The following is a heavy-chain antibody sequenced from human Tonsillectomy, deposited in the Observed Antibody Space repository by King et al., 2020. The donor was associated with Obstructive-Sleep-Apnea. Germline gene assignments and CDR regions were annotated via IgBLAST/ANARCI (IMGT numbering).Heavy chain of an antibody. CDR3: AKESYSDSP. CDR2: IQSDGSNK. Sequence: VQLVESGGGVVQPGGSLRLSCAASGFTLSNYGMHWVRQAPGKGLEWGAFIQSDGSNKYYGESVKGRFTISRDSSKNTLYGQMNSLRTEDTAVYYCAKESYSDSPWGQGTLVTVSS. J-gene: IGHJ4*02. V-gene: IGHV3-30*02. D-gene: IGHD3-22*01. CDR1: GFTLSNYG.